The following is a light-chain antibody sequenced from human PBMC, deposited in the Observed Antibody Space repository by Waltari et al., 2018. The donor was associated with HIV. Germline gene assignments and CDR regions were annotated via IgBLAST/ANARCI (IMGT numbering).Light chain of an antibody. Sequence: QSALTQPASLSGSPGQSITITCSGSGSDLGLYDLVSWYRQEPGKAPRLLIYGVSNRPSEISRRFSGSKARTTASLTSSALQAEDEGDYYCSAYTMSGSLVFGGGTKLTVL. CDR3: SAYTMSGSLV. CDR1: GSDLGLYDL. V-gene: IGLV2-14*01. J-gene: IGLJ2*01. CDR2: GVS.